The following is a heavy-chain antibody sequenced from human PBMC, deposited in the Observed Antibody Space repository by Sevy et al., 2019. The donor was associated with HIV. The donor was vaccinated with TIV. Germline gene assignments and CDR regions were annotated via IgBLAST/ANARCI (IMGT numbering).Heavy chain of an antibody. V-gene: IGHV3-7*03. CDR3: ARGGVLEWPLGPFDY. CDR2: INQDGSER. Sequence: GGSLRLSCAASGFTFSRFWMTWVRQAPGKGLEWVANINQDGSERYYVDSVKGRFTISRDNAKNSLYLQMNSLRGEDTAVFFCARGGVLEWPLGPFDYWGQGTLVTVSS. D-gene: IGHD3-3*01. J-gene: IGHJ4*02. CDR1: GFTFSRFW.